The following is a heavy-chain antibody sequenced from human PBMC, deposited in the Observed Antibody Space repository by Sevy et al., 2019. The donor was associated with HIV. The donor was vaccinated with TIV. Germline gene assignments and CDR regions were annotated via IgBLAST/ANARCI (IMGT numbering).Heavy chain of an antibody. V-gene: IGHV4-59*01. J-gene: IGHJ6*03. CDR3: TQGGYNDYYYYMDV. CDR2: IYYSGST. CDR1: GGSISSYY. Sequence: SETLSLTCTVSGGSISSYYWSWIRQPPGKGLEWIGYIYYSGSTNYNPSLKSRVTISVDTSKNQFSLKLSSVTAADTAVYYCTQGGYNDYYYYMDVWGKGTTVTVSS. D-gene: IGHD3-22*01.